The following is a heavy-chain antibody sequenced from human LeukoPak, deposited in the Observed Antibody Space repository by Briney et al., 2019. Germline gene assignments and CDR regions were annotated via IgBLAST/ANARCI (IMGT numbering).Heavy chain of an antibody. CDR1: GFTFSSYA. D-gene: IGHD3-3*02. CDR2: ISYDGSNK. J-gene: IGHJ4*02. V-gene: IGHV3-30*04. Sequence: GGSLRLSCAASGFTFSSYAMHWVRQAPGKGLEWVTVISYDGSNKYYADSVKGRFTISRDNSKNTLYLQMNSLRAEDTALCYCARDIAFYSITTGGYWGQGTLVTVSS. CDR3: ARDIAFYSITTGGY.